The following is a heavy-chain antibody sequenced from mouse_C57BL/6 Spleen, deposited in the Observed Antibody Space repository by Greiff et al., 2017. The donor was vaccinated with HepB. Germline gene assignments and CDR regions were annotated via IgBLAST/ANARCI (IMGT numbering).Heavy chain of an antibody. Sequence: VQLQQSGAELVKPGASVKISCKASGYAFSSYWMNWVKQRPGKGLEWIGQIYPGDGDTNYNGKFKGKATLTADKSSRTAYMQLSSLTSKDSAVYFCARGIYYGSSYNYYAMDYWGQGTSVTVSS. D-gene: IGHD1-1*01. CDR3: ARGIYYGSSYNYYAMDY. V-gene: IGHV1-80*01. CDR2: IYPGDGDT. CDR1: GYAFSSYW. J-gene: IGHJ4*01.